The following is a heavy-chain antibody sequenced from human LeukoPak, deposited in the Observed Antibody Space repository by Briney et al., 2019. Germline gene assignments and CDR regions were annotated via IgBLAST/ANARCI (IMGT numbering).Heavy chain of an antibody. CDR2: INPNSGGT. J-gene: IGHJ4*02. D-gene: IGHD3-10*01. V-gene: IGHV1-2*02. Sequence: ASVKVSCKASGYTFTGYYMHWVRQAPGQGLEWMGWINPNSGGTNYAQKFQGRVTMTRDTSISTAYMELSRLRSDDTAVYYCARGMGENVLLWFGELNPPTYYFDYWGQGTLVTVSS. CDR3: ARGMGENVLLWFGELNPPTYYFDY. CDR1: GYTFTGYY.